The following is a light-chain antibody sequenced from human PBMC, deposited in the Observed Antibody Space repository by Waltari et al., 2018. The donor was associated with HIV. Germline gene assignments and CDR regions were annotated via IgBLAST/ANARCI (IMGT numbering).Light chain of an antibody. CDR1: SSDFGSYNL. CDR2: EVS. J-gene: IGLJ2*01. Sequence: QSALTQPASVSGSPGQSITISCTGTSSDFGSYNLVSWYQQHPSKAPTLMIYEVSKRPSGVSDRFSGSKSGNTASLTISGLQAEDEADYHCCSYAGSGGPVVFGGGTKLTVL. CDR3: CSYAGSGGPVV. V-gene: IGLV2-23*02.